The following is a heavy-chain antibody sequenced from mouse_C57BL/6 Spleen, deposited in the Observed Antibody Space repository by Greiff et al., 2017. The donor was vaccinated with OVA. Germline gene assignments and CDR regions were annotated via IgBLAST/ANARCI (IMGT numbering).Heavy chain of an antibody. CDR1: GYTFTTYP. V-gene: IGHV1-47*01. J-gene: IGHJ2*01. Sequence: QVQLKESGAELVKPGASVKMSCKASGYTFTTYPIEWMKQNHGKSLEWIGNFHPYNDDTKYNEKFKGKATLTVEKSYSTVYLELSRLTSDDSAVYYCARGGLRGPHFDYWGQGTTLTVSS. D-gene: IGHD2-4*01. CDR2: FHPYNDDT. CDR3: ARGGLRGPHFDY.